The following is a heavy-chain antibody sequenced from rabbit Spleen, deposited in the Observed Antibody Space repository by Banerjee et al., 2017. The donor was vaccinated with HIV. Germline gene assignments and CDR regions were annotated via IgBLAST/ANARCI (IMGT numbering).Heavy chain of an antibody. CDR3: ARSYSGGINAYFTL. V-gene: IGHV1S40*01. D-gene: IGHD4-2*01. J-gene: IGHJ4*01. Sequence: QSLEESGGDLVKPGASLTLTCTASGVSFSGSSYMCWVRQAPGKGLEWIACIEGGSSSFTYFASWAKGRFTISKASSTTVTLQMTSLTAADTATYFCARSYSGGINAYFTLWGQGTLVTVS. CDR2: IEGGSSSFT. CDR1: GVSFSGSSY.